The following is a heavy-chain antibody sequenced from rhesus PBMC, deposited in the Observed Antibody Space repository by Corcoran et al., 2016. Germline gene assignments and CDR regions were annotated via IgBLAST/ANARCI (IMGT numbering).Heavy chain of an antibody. CDR3: TRAEYSSSCLDY. V-gene: IGHV1-1*01. Sequence: QVQLVQSGAEITQPGASVKLSCKASGYTFTSYYLPWVSQAPGKGLEWIGLISPYNGNKGYAQNFQGRVTITTDTSTSTGYMELSSLRSEDTAVYYCTRAEYSSSCLDYWGQGVLVTVSS. J-gene: IGHJ4*01. D-gene: IGHD6-43*01. CDR2: ISPYNGNK. CDR1: GYTFTSYY.